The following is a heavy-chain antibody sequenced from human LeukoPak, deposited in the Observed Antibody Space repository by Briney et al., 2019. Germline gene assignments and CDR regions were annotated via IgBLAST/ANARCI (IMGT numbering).Heavy chain of an antibody. CDR2: ISGSGGNT. D-gene: IGHD5-18*01. CDR1: GFTFSSYA. CDR3: AKDRDTFGYGYYGVDV. V-gene: IGHV3-23*01. Sequence: PGGSLRLSCAASGFTFSSYAMTWVRQAPGKGLEWVSAISGSGGNTYYADSVKGRFTISRDNSKNTLYLQMNSLRAEDTAVFFCAKDRDTFGYGYYGVDVWGQGATVTVSS. J-gene: IGHJ6*02.